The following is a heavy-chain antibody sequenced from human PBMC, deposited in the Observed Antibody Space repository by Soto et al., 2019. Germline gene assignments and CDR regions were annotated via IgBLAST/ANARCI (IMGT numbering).Heavy chain of an antibody. CDR1: GGSITRRNHY. CDR3: STCSYYDHNSGYHDS. D-gene: IGHD3-16*01. CDR2: IHHTGAT. J-gene: IGHJ4*02. V-gene: IGHV4-39*01. Sequence: KTSETLSLTCTVAGGSITRRNHYWGWVRQPPGKGLEWVASIHHTGATYYNPSPRSRIKMSIDTSKNRFSLSLTSVTAADTATYFCSTCSYYDHNSGYHDSWGQGTLVTVSS.